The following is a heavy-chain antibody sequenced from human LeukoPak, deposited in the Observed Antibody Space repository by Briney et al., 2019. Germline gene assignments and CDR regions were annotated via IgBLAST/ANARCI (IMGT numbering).Heavy chain of an antibody. V-gene: IGHV3-30*02. CDR2: IRYDGSNK. D-gene: IGHD2-15*01. Sequence: GGSLRLSCAASGFTFSSYGMHWVRQPPGKGLEWVAFIRYDGSNKYYADSVKGRFTISRDNSKNTLYLQMNSLRAEDTAVYYCAKVSRYCSGGSCFRELYGMDVWGQGTTVTVSS. CDR1: GFTFSSYG. J-gene: IGHJ6*02. CDR3: AKVSRYCSGGSCFRELYGMDV.